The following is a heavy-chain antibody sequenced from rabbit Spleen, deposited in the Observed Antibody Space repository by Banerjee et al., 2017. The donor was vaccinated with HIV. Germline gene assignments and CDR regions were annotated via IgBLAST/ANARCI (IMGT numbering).Heavy chain of an antibody. D-gene: IGHD8-1*01. CDR1: GFSFSSDYD. CDR3: ARDAGSYDYIDVYFNL. Sequence: QEQLEESGGGLVKPGASLTLTCKVSGFSFSSDYDMCWVRQAPGKGLEWIACINAGSGGSTYYATWAKGRFTISRPWSTTVTLQLTSLTAADTATYFCARDAGSYDYIDVYFNLWGQGTLVTVS. V-gene: IGHV1S45*01. J-gene: IGHJ4*01. CDR2: INAGSGGST.